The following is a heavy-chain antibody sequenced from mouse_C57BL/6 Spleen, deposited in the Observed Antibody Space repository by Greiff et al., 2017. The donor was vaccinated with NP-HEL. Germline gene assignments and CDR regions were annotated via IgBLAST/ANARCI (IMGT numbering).Heavy chain of an antibody. CDR2: INPNNGGT. V-gene: IGHV1-22*01. CDR1: GYTFSDYN. Sequence: EVQLQQSGPELVKPGASVKMSCKASGYTFSDYNMHWVKQSHGKSLEWIGYINPNNGGTSYNQKCKGKATFTVDKSSSTAYMELRSLTAEDSAVYYCESYYGSSWAYWGQGTRVTVAA. CDR3: ESYYGSSWAY. D-gene: IGHD1-1*01. J-gene: IGHJ3*01.